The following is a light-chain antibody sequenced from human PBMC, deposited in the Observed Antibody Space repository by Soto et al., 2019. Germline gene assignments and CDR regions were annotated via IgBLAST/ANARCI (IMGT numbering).Light chain of an antibody. V-gene: IGLV2-14*03. CDR2: DVS. J-gene: IGLJ1*01. CDR1: SSDVGGYNY. CDR3: CSYTASNTRQIV. Sequence: QSVLTQPASVSAPPGQSITISCTGTSSDVGGYNYVSWYQHYPGKAPKLMLYDVSNRPSGVSNRFSGSKSGTTASLTISGLQPEDEADYYCCSYTASNTRQIVIGTGTKVTVL.